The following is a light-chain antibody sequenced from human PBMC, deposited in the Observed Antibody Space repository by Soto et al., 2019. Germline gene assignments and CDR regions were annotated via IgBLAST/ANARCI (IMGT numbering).Light chain of an antibody. Sequence: VMTQFPATLSASLGERVALSCRPSQSVNNRLAWYQQRPGQAPRLLIYSATLRAAGVPDRFTGRGSGTEFTLIISSLQSEDYGVYYCQQYNAWPPHTFGQGTRVE. V-gene: IGKV3D-15*01. CDR1: QSVNNR. CDR3: QQYNAWPPHT. CDR2: SAT. J-gene: IGKJ2*01.